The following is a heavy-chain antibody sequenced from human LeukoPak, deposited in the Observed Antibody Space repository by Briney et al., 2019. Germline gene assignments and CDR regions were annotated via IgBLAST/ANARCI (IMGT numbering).Heavy chain of an antibody. CDR2: ISSSGGST. V-gene: IGHV3-23*01. CDR3: ARDYYDTSGYYYVHDY. J-gene: IGHJ4*02. Sequence: GGSLRLSCAAAGFTFSTYGMSWVRQAPGKGLEWVSVISSSGGSTSYADAAKGRFTISRDNAKNSLYLQMNSLRAEDTAVYYCARDYYDTSGYYYVHDYWGQGTLVTVSS. D-gene: IGHD3-22*01. CDR1: GFTFSTYG.